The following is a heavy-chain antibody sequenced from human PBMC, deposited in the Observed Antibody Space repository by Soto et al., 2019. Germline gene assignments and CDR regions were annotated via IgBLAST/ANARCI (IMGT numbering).Heavy chain of an antibody. J-gene: IGHJ4*02. D-gene: IGHD6-25*01. CDR1: SGSISTGNW. CDR2: IYYTGAT. CDR3: VRVFSSGSGCMYYFDF. V-gene: IGHV4-4*02. Sequence: QVELQESGPRLVKSSGTLSLTCEVSSGSISTGNWWSWVRQPPGKGLEWIGEIYYTGATNYNPSLTSRVTMTIDKSKDQFSLILTSATAADTAVYYCVRVFSSGSGCMYYFDFWGQGILVSVSS.